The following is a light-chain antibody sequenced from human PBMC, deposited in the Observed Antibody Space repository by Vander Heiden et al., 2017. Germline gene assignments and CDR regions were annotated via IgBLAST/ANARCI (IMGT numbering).Light chain of an antibody. V-gene: IGKV3-15*01. CDR2: GAS. CDR3: QQYNNWPPYT. J-gene: IGKJ2*01. CDR1: QSVSSN. Sequence: EIVLTPSPATLSVSPGERATLSCRASQSVSSNLAWYQQKPGQAPRLLIYGASTMATGIPARFSGSGSGTEFTLTISSLQSEDFAVYYCQQYNNWPPYTFGQGTKLEIK.